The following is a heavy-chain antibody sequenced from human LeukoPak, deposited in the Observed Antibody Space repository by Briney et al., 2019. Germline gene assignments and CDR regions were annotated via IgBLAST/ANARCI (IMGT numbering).Heavy chain of an antibody. Sequence: PGGSLRLSCTAYGLLFGDYGMTWVRQAPGKGLEWLGFIRSKAYGGTTKNAASVKGRFTISRDDSRSIAYLQMNSLKTEDTAVYYCTRRYNYDSSGYYYVRDAFDIWGQGTMVTVSS. J-gene: IGHJ3*02. CDR1: GLLFGDYG. CDR2: IRSKAYGGTT. D-gene: IGHD3-22*01. CDR3: TRRYNYDSSGYYYVRDAFDI. V-gene: IGHV3-49*04.